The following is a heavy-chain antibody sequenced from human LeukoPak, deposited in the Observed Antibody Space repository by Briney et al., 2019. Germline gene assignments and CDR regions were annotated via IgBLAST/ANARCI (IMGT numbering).Heavy chain of an antibody. CDR3: ARESVYGGRDYLFDI. D-gene: IGHD1-26*01. Sequence: SETLSLTCTVSGDSINTYYWSWIRQPPGKGLEWIGYIYYSGSTNYNPSLKSRVTISVDTSKNQFSLKLSSVTAADTAVYYCARESVYGGRDYLFDIWGQGTMVTVSS. CDR1: GDSINTYY. CDR2: IYYSGST. J-gene: IGHJ3*02. V-gene: IGHV4-59*01.